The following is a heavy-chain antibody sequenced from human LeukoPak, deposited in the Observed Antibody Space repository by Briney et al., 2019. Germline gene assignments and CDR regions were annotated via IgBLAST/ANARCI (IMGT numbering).Heavy chain of an antibody. CDR1: GGSISSSSYY. V-gene: IGHV4-39*07. D-gene: IGHD3-9*01. J-gene: IGHJ4*02. Sequence: SETLSLTCTVSGGSISSSSYYWGWIRQPPGKGLEWIGSIYYSGSTYYNPSLKSRVTISVDTSKNQFSLKLSSVTAADTAVYYCARVVGRYFDWSFDYWGQGTLVTVSS. CDR3: ARVVGRYFDWSFDY. CDR2: IYYSGST.